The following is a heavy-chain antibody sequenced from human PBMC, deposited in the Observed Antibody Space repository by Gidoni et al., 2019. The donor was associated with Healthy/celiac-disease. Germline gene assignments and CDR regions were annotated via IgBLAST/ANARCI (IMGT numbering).Heavy chain of an antibody. J-gene: IGHJ4*02. D-gene: IGHD1-26*01. Sequence: QVQLVESGGGVLQPGRSLRLSCAASGFTFSSYGMHWVRQAPGKGLEWITVIWYDGSNKDYADSGKGRFTISRDNSKNTLYLQMNSLRAEDTAVYYCARDRSGTHLDYWGQGTLVTVSS. CDR1: GFTFSSYG. V-gene: IGHV3-33*01. CDR3: ARDRSGTHLDY. CDR2: IWYDGSNK.